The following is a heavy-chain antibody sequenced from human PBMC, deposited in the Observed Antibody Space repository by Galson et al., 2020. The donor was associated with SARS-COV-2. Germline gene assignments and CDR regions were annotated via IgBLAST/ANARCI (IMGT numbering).Heavy chain of an antibody. V-gene: IGHV3-64*02. J-gene: IGHJ4*02. D-gene: IGHD3-10*01. Sequence: GESLKISCAASGFTFSSYSMNWVRQAPGKGLEYVSAISNNGLSTYYADSVKGRFTISRDNSKNTLYLQMGSLRAEDMAVYYCARDRVYDYWGQGTLVSVSS. CDR1: GFTFSSYS. CDR3: ARDRVYDY. CDR2: ISNNGLST.